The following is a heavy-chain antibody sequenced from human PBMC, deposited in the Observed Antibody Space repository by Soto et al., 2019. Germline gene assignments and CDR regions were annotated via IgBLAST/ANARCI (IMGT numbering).Heavy chain of an antibody. CDR2: IKPDNGNT. CDR3: ATSYDSGFDP. D-gene: IGHD5-12*01. CDR1: WYPSSKYG. Sequence: QLQLVQSGGEVKKPGASVRVSCEAYWYPSSKYGIIWILQATGQGLEWMGWIKPDNGNTDYAQKFQGRVTMTTDTSSNTAYMELRSLRSDDKAVYYCATSYDSGFDPWGQVTPVSVSS. V-gene: IGHV1-18*04. J-gene: IGHJ5*02.